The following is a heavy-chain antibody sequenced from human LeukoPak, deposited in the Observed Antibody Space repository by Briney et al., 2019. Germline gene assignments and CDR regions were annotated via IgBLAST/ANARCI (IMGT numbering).Heavy chain of an antibody. V-gene: IGHV4-30-2*03. J-gene: IGHJ4*02. Sequence: SETLSLTCTVSGGSISSGGYYWSWIRQPPGKGLEWIGYIYLGGTTYYNPSLKSRVTISVDTSKNQFSLRLTSVTAADTAVYYCTRHEGRNRGNMVIVPAAIINWGQGTLVTVSS. D-gene: IGHD2-2*02. CDR3: TRHEGRNRGNMVIVPAAIIN. CDR2: IYLGGTT. CDR1: GGSISSGGYY.